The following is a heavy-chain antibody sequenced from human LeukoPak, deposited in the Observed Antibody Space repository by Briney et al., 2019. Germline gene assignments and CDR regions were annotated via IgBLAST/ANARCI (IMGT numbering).Heavy chain of an antibody. D-gene: IGHD3-22*01. CDR1: GYTFTSYY. CDR3: AVAYYYDSSGYTIDY. Sequence: ASVKVSCKASGYTFTSYYMHWVRQAPGQGLEWMGIINPSGGSTSYAQKFQGRVTMTRDTSTGTVYMELSSLRSEDTAVYYCAVAYYYDSSGYTIDYWGQGTLVTVSS. J-gene: IGHJ4*02. V-gene: IGHV1-46*01. CDR2: INPSGGST.